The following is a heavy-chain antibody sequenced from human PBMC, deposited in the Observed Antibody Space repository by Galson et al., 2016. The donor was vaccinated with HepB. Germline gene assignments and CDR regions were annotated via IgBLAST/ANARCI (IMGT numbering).Heavy chain of an antibody. D-gene: IGHD5-18*01. J-gene: IGHJ4*02. CDR1: GFTFSGCN. Sequence: SLRLSCATSGFTFSGCNMNWVRQAPGRRLEWVSYIDSGSTTIFYADSVKGRFTISRDNAKNSLYLQMNSLRAEDTALYYCARESPGVSSYGSVDYWGQGTLVTVSS. V-gene: IGHV3-48*03. CDR2: IDSGSTTI. CDR3: ARESPGVSSYGSVDY.